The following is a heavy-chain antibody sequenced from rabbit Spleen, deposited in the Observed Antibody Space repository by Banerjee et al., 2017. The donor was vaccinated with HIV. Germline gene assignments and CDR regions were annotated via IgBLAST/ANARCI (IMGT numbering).Heavy chain of an antibody. CDR1: GFSFSNKAV. CDR3: ARDTGTSFSSYGMDL. CDR2: INAVTGKV. J-gene: IGHJ6*01. Sequence: QEQLVESGGDLVKPEGSLKLSCTASGFSFSNKAVMCWVRQAPGKGLEWIACINAVTGKVVYASWAKGRFTISKTSSTTVTLQMTSLTAADTATYFCARDTGTSFSSYGMDLWGPGTLVTVS. D-gene: IGHD8-1*01. V-gene: IGHV1S45*01.